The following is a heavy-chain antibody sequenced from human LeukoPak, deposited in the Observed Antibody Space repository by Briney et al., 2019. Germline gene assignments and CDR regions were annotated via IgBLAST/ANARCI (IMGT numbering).Heavy chain of an antibody. CDR3: ARGRSPPAAAESLFDP. V-gene: IGHV1-58*01. D-gene: IGHD6-13*01. CDR1: GFTFRSSA. CDR2: IVVGNNNT. J-gene: IGHJ5*02. Sequence: SVTVSCTASGFTFRSSAVQWVRQARGRRLEWIGWIVVGNNNTNYAQMFQERVTITNDMSTSTAYMELSSLRSEDTAVYYCARGRSPPAAAESLFDPWGQGTLVTVSS.